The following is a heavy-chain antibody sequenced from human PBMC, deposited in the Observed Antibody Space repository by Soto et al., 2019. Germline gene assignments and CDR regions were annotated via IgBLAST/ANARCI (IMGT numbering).Heavy chain of an antibody. CDR1: GFIFSNAL. V-gene: IGHV3-15*01. Sequence: EVQLVESGGGLVKPGGSLRLSCPVSGFIFSNALMSWVRQAPGKGLEWVGRIKSKADRGTTDYAAPVKGRFIISRNDSKDTLYLQMNGLKTEDTAVYYCTRDYDFDSWGQGTLVTVSS. CDR3: TRDYDFDS. D-gene: IGHD3-16*01. CDR2: IKSKADRGTT. J-gene: IGHJ4*02.